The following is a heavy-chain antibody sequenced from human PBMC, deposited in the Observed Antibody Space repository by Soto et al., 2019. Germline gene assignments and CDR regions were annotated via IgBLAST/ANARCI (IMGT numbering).Heavy chain of an antibody. CDR3: ARGRYGDY. Sequence: QAHLVQSGPEVKKPGASVKVSCKGSGYIFTSYGIAWVRQAPGQGLEWMGWISAHNGKTEYAQKFQGRVTVTRDTSTSTAYLELRSLSSDDTALYYCARGRYGDYWGKGALVTVSS. V-gene: IGHV1-18*01. J-gene: IGHJ4*02. D-gene: IGHD4-17*01. CDR1: GYIFTSYG. CDR2: ISAHNGKT.